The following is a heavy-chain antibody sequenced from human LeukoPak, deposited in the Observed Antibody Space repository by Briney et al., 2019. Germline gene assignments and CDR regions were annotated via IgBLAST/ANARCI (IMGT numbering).Heavy chain of an antibody. V-gene: IGHV1-69*13. CDR3: ARSRSLTTSLDY. D-gene: IGHD4-11*01. CDR2: IIPIFGTA. CDR1: GGTFSGYA. Sequence: GASVKVSCKASGGTFSGYAISWVRQAPGQGLEWMGGIIPIFGTANYAQKFQGRVTITADESTSTAYMELSSLRSDDTAVYYCARSRSLTTSLDYWGQGTLVTVSS. J-gene: IGHJ4*02.